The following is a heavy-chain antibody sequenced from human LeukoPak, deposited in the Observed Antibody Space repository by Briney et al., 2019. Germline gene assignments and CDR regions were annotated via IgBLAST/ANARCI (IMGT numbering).Heavy chain of an antibody. Sequence: PSETLSLTCTVSGGSISSYYWSWIRQPPGKGLEWIGYIYYNGSTNYNPSLKSRVTISVDTSKNQFSLKLSSVTAADTAVYYCASFPGPMIAAAGYEEEYFQHWGQGTLVTVSS. CDR3: ASFPGPMIAAAGYEEEYFQH. V-gene: IGHV4-59*01. J-gene: IGHJ1*01. D-gene: IGHD6-13*01. CDR2: IYYNGST. CDR1: GGSISSYY.